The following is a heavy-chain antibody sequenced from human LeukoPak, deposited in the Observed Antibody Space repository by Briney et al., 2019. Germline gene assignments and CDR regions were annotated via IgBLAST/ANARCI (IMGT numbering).Heavy chain of an antibody. V-gene: IGHV4-59*08. CDR2: IYYSGST. CDR1: GGSISGYY. Sequence: SETLSLTCTVTGGSISGYYWSWIRQPPGKGLEWIGYIYYSGSTKYSPSLKSRVTVSIDTSKKQFSLKLSSLTAADTAVYYCARHEAYYDSSGFLHYFDYWGQGSLVTVSS. J-gene: IGHJ4*02. CDR3: ARHEAYYDSSGFLHYFDY. D-gene: IGHD3-22*01.